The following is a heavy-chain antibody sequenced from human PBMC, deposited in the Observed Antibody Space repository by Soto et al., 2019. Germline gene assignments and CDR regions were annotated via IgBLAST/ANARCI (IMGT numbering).Heavy chain of an antibody. CDR1: GGSINTAGYS. CDR3: TRADGSGTPKWFDP. CDR2: IYHSGST. D-gene: IGHD3-10*01. V-gene: IGHV4-30-2*01. Sequence: SETLSLTCAVSGGSINTAGYSWSWIRQPPGKGLEWIGDIYHSGSTYYNPSLRSRVTILIDRSKNQFSLKLSSVTAADTAVYYCTRADGSGTPKWFDPWGQGTLVTSPQ. J-gene: IGHJ5*02.